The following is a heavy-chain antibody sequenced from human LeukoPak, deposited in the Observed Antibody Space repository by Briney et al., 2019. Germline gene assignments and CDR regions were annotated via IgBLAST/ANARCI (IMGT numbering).Heavy chain of an antibody. CDR3: ANRSGGQWLASGDAFDI. Sequence: SETLSLTCAVCRYSISSGYYWGWIRQPPGKGLEWIRSIYHSGRTYYSPSLKSRGTTSVNRSKNQFSLKLSSVTAADTAVYYCANRSGGQWLASGDAFDIWGQGTMVTVSS. CDR1: RYSISSGYY. J-gene: IGHJ3*02. V-gene: IGHV4-38-2*01. CDR2: IYHSGRT. D-gene: IGHD6-19*01.